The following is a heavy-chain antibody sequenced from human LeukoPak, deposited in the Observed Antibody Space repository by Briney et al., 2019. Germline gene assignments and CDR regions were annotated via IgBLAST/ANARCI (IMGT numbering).Heavy chain of an antibody. Sequence: PGGSLRLSCAASGFTFSSYSMNWVRQAPGKGLEWVSSISSSSSYIYYADSVKGRFTISRDNSKNTVYLQMSSLRAEDTAVYYCGKDTVTTSGWFDPWGQGTLVTVSS. CDR1: GFTFSSYS. V-gene: IGHV3-21*04. CDR2: ISSSSSYI. J-gene: IGHJ5*02. CDR3: GKDTVTTSGWFDP. D-gene: IGHD4-17*01.